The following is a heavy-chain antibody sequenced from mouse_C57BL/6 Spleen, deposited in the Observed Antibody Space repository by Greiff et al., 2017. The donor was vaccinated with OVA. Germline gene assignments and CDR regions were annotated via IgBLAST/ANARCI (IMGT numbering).Heavy chain of an antibody. CDR3: TRSQLGWGAWFAY. J-gene: IGHJ3*01. CDR1: GYTFTDYE. V-gene: IGHV1-15*01. D-gene: IGHD4-1*02. CDR2: IDPENGGT. Sequence: QVQLQQSGAELVRPGASVTLSCKASGYTFTDYEMHWVKQTPVHGLEWIGAIDPENGGTAYNQKFKGKAILTADKSSSTAYMELRSLTSEDSAVYYCTRSQLGWGAWFAYWGQGTLVTVSA.